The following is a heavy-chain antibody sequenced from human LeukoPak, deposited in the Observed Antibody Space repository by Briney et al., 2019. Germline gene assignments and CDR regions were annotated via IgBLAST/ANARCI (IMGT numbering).Heavy chain of an antibody. CDR1: GFTFSSYT. J-gene: IGHJ6*02. CDR3: ARGGGLDV. D-gene: IGHD3-16*01. Sequence: GGSLRLSCAASGFTFSSYTMSWVRQASGKGLEWVASINHNGNVNYYVDSVKGRFTISRDNAKNSLYPQMSNLRAEDTAVYFCARGGGLDVWGQGATVTVSS. CDR2: INHNGNVN. V-gene: IGHV3-7*03.